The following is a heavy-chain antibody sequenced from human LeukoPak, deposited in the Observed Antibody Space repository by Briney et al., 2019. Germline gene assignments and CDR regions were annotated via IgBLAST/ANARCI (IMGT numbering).Heavy chain of an antibody. CDR1: GGSISTNY. D-gene: IGHD3-3*01. CDR3: ARRSGKKAFDI. V-gene: IGHV4-4*07. CDR2: IFASGST. Sequence: SETLSLTCTVSGGSISTNYWSWVRQPAGKGLEWIGRIFASGSTNYNPSLKSRVTMSVDTSKNQFSLNLTSVTAADTAVYYCARRSGKKAFDIWGQGTMATVSS. J-gene: IGHJ3*02.